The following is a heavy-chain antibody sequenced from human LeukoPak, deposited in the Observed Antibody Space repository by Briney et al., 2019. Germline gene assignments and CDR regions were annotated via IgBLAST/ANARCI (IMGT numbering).Heavy chain of an antibody. D-gene: IGHD5-18*01. J-gene: IGHJ5*02. CDR3: ARAPGGTRGQLWLKSSNWFDP. CDR1: GYSISSGYY. Sequence: SETLSLTCTVSGYSISSGYYWGWIRQPPGKGLEWIGSIYHSGGTNYNPSLKSRVTISVDTSKNQFSLKLSSVTAADTAVYYCARAPGGTRGQLWLKSSNWFDPWGQGTLVTVSS. V-gene: IGHV4-38-2*02. CDR2: IYHSGGT.